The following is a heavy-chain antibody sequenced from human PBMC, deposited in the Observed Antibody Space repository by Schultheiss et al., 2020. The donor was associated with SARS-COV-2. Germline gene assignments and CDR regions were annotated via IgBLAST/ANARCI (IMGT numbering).Heavy chain of an antibody. V-gene: IGHV4-4*08. Sequence: SQTLSLTCTVSGGSISSYYWSWIRQPPGKGLEWIGRIFTSGGTDYNPSLKSRVTISVDTSKNQFSLKLSSVTAADTAVYYCARGAMGWQQWLVRFDYWGQGTLVTVSS. D-gene: IGHD6-19*01. CDR1: GGSISSYY. J-gene: IGHJ4*02. CDR2: IFTSGGT. CDR3: ARGAMGWQQWLVRFDY.